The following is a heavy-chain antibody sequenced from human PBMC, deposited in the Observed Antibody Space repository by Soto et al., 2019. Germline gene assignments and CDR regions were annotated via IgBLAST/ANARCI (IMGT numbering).Heavy chain of an antibody. CDR1: ELSLSTSGVG. J-gene: IGHJ4*02. D-gene: IGHD3-10*01. CDR3: VHSHVLRWFGFDS. V-gene: IGHV2-5*02. CDR2: IYWDDDK. Sequence: QITLKESGPTLMEPTQTLTLTCTFSELSLSTSGVGVGWIRQPPGKALEWLALIYWDDDKRYSPSLKSRLTITKVTSNNQVVLTMTNMDPVDTATYYCVHSHVLRWFGFDSWGQGTLVTVPS.